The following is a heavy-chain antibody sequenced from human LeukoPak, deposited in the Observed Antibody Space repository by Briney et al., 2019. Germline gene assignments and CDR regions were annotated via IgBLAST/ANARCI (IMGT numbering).Heavy chain of an antibody. V-gene: IGHV1-46*01. CDR1: GYTFTSYY. CDR2: INPSGGST. D-gene: IGHD5-18*01. J-gene: IGHJ4*02. CDR3: ARDLRRFRGYSYVGNFDY. Sequence: ASVKVSCKASGYTFTSYYMHWVRQAPGQGLEWMGIINPSGGSTSYAQKFQGRVTMTRDTSTSTVYMELSSLRSEDTAVYYCARDLRRFRGYSYVGNFDYWGQGTLVTVSS.